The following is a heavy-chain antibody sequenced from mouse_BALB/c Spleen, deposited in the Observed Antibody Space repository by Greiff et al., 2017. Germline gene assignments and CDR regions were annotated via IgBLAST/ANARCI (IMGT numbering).Heavy chain of an antibody. J-gene: IGHJ2*01. CDR1: GFTFSSYA. CDR3: ATEAYYRFDF. D-gene: IGHD2-14*01. Sequence: DVKLVESGGGLVKPGGSLKLSCAASGFTFSSYAMSWVRQTPEKRLEWVASISSGGFIYYPDSVKDRFTISRDNARNILYLQMSSLRSEDTAMYYCATEAYYRFDFWGQGTTLTVSS. CDR2: ISSGGFI. V-gene: IGHV5-6-5*01.